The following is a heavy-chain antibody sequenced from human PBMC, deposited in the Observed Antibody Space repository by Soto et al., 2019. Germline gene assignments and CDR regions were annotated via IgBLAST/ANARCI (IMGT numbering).Heavy chain of an antibody. J-gene: IGHJ5*02. CDR1: RDTFTSSY. CDR3: ARSSGGNFGIIIEGTNWFAP. CDR2: INPHGCST. V-gene: IGHV1-46*01. D-gene: IGHD1-26*01. Sequence: ASVKVSCKAPRDTFTSSYINWGPQVPGQVLEWSVVINPHGCSTVYAQKFQGRVTMTRDTSASTVYMELSSLRSEDTAVYYCARSSGGNFGIIIEGTNWFAPWGQGTLVTVSS.